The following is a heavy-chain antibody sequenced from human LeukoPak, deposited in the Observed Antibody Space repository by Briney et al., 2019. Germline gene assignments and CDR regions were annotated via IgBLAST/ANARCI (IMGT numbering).Heavy chain of an antibody. V-gene: IGHV1-3*01. Sequence: ASVKVSCKASGYTFTSYAMHWVRQAPGQRLEWMGWINAGNGNTKYSQKFQGRVTITRDTSASTAYMELSSLRSEDTAVYYCAKDRAVAGRVFDYWGQGTLVTVSS. CDR3: AKDRAVAGRVFDY. CDR1: GYTFTSYA. D-gene: IGHD6-19*01. J-gene: IGHJ4*02. CDR2: INAGNGNT.